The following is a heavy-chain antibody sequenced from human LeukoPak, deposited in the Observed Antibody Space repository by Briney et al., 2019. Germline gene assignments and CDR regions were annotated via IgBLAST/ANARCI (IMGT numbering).Heavy chain of an antibody. CDR2: ISETSSYT. CDR1: TFIFSGYS. Sequence: TSGGSLRLSCAASTFIFSGYSMNWVRQAPGKGLEWVSYISETSSYTYYADSVKGRFTISRDNSKNTLYLQMNSLRAEDTAVYYCAKSWKPYYYYYGMDVWGQGTTVTVSS. V-gene: IGHV3-21*04. J-gene: IGHJ6*02. CDR3: AKSWKPYYYYYGMDV. D-gene: IGHD1-1*01.